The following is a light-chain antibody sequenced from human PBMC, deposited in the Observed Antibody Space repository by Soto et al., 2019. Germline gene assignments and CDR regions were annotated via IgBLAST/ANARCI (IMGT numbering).Light chain of an antibody. CDR2: DAS. V-gene: IGKV1-5*03. J-gene: IGKJ2*01. CDR3: QQHNHYSPYT. CDR1: QSINNC. Sequence: DIQMTQSPSTLSASVGDRVTITCRASQSINNCLAWYQQKPGKAPKLLIFDASSLRSGVPSRFSGSASGTEFTLTISSLQPEDFATYYCQQHNHYSPYTFGQGTKLEIK.